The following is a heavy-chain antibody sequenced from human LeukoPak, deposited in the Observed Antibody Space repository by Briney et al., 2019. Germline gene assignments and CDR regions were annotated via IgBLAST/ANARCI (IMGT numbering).Heavy chain of an antibody. CDR3: ARGARKSTYWYGESKDYYYYMDV. D-gene: IGHD2-8*02. CDR2: IIPIFDTS. V-gene: IGHV1-69*06. CDR1: GDTFSSYS. Sequence: SVKVSCKASGDTFSSYSINWVRQAPGQGLEWMGGIIPIFDTSKSAQNLQGRVTITADKSTSTVYMELSSLRSDDTAVYYCARGARKSTYWYGESKDYYYYMDVWGQGTTVTVSS. J-gene: IGHJ6*03.